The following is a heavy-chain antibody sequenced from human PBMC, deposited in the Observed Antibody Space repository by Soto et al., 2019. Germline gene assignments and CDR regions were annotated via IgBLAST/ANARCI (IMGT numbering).Heavy chain of an antibody. Sequence: EVQLVPSGAEVKKPGESLKISCKNSGFTFSDYWIGWVRQMPGKGLEWMGIIYPGDSDTRYSPSFQGQVTISADKSISTAYLQWSSLKASDTAMYYCARLRYCSGGSCYDAVDYWGQGTLVTVSS. D-gene: IGHD2-15*01. CDR1: GFTFSDYW. J-gene: IGHJ4*02. V-gene: IGHV5-51*01. CDR2: IYPGDSDT. CDR3: ARLRYCSGGSCYDAVDY.